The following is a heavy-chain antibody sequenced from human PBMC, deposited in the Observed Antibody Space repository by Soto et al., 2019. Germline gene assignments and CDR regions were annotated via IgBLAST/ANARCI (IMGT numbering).Heavy chain of an antibody. D-gene: IGHD4-4*01. J-gene: IGHJ2*01. Sequence: EVQLLESGGGLVQPGGSLRLSCAASGFTFSSYAMSWVRQAPGKGLEWVSAISGSGGSTYYADSVKGRFTISRDNSKNTLYQQMNSLRAEDTAVYDCAIDDNYSNIKHYWYFDLWGRGTLVTVSS. V-gene: IGHV3-23*01. CDR2: ISGSGGST. CDR3: AIDDNYSNIKHYWYFDL. CDR1: GFTFSSYA.